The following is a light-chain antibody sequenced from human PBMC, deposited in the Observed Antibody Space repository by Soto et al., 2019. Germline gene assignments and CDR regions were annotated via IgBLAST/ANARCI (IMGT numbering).Light chain of an antibody. Sequence: QSALTQPASVSGSPGQSITISCTGTGTGVGSYNFVSWYQQHPGKAPKLMIYDVSNRPSGVSHRFSGSTAGNTAVLTISGLHAEYEDDYYCYFSGASSPFVFGTGTKLTVL. V-gene: IGLV2-23*02. J-gene: IGLJ1*01. CDR2: DVS. CDR3: YFSGASSPFV. CDR1: GTGVGSYNF.